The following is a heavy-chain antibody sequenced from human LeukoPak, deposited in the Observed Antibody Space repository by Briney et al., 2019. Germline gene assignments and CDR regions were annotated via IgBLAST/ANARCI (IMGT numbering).Heavy chain of an antibody. J-gene: IGHJ4*02. V-gene: IGHV1-69*13. CDR2: IIPIFGTA. CDR1: GGTFSGYA. CDR3: ASGLWDRRDYFDY. D-gene: IGHD3-16*01. Sequence: ASVKVSCKASGGTFSGYAISWVRQAPGQGLEWMGGIIPIFGTANYAQKFQGRVTITADESTSTAYMELSSLRSEDTAVYYCASGLWDRRDYFDYWGQGTLATVSS.